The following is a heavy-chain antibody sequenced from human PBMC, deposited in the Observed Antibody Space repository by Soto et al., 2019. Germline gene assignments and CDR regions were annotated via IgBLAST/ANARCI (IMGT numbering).Heavy chain of an antibody. CDR2: ISYDGSNK. Sequence: QVQLVESGGGVVQPGRSLRLSCAASGFTFSSYGMHWVRQAPGKGLEWVAVISYDGSNKYYADSVKGRFTISRDNSKNTLYLQMNSLRAEATAVYYCAKDSRPFGVVIKGYYYYYMDAWGKGTTVTVSS. CDR3: AKDSRPFGVVIKGYYYYYMDA. J-gene: IGHJ6*03. CDR1: GFTFSSYG. D-gene: IGHD3-3*01. V-gene: IGHV3-30*18.